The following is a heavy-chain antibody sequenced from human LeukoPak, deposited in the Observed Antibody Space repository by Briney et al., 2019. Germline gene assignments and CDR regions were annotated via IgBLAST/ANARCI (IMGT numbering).Heavy chain of an antibody. D-gene: IGHD3-22*01. V-gene: IGHV4-59*01. CDR2: IYYSGST. CDR3: ARSHYDSSGYPYYFDY. CDR1: GGSISSYY. J-gene: IGHJ4*02. Sequence: SETLSLTCTVSGGSISSYYWSWVRQPPGKGLEWIGYIYYSGSTNYNPSLKSRVTISVDTSKNQFSLKLSSVTAADTAVYYCARSHYDSSGYPYYFDYWGQGTLVTVSS.